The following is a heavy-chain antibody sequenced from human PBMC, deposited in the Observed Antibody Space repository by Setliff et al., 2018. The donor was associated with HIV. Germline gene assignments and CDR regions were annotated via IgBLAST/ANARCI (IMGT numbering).Heavy chain of an antibody. CDR1: GGTFNINA. CDR3: SKVSEHRTSSGSFYYYMDV. Sequence: SVKVSCKASGGTFNINAVTWVRQAPGQGLEWVGAIIPLFDTANYAQKFQGRVTITADDSTSTVYMEVRSLRSADTAVYYCSKVSEHRTSSGSFYYYMDVWGEGTTVTVSS. J-gene: IGHJ6*03. CDR2: IIPLFDTA. D-gene: IGHD6-6*01. V-gene: IGHV1-69*13.